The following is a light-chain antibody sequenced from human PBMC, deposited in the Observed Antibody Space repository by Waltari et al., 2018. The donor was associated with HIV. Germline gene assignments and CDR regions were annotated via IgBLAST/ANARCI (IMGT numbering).Light chain of an antibody. Sequence: QSVLTQPPSVSGAPGQRVTISCTGSSSNIGAGYDVHWYQQLPGTAPKLLIYGNSKRPSGVPDRFSGSKSGTSASLAITGLQAEDEADYYCQSYDSSLSGWVFGGGTKLTVL. CDR3: QSYDSSLSGWV. V-gene: IGLV1-40*01. CDR1: SSNIGAGYD. J-gene: IGLJ3*02. CDR2: GNS.